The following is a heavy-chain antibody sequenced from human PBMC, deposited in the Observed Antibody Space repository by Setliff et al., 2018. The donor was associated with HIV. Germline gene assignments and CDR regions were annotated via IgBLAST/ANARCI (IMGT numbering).Heavy chain of an antibody. CDR3: ARHSDFWSEDAFDI. CDR1: DGSVSNQY. D-gene: IGHD3-3*01. V-gene: IGHV4-4*09. Sequence: SETLSLTCIVSDGSVSNQYWSWIRQPPGKGLEWIGYIYTSGSTKYNPSLKSRVTILVDPSKNQFSLRLSSVTAADTAVYYCARHSDFWSEDAFDIWGQGTMVTVSS. CDR2: IYTSGST. J-gene: IGHJ3*02.